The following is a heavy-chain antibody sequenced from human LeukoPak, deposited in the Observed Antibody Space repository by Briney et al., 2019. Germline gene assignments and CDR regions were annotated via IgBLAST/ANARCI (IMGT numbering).Heavy chain of an antibody. CDR2: ISYSGTA. CDR3: ASQPGIAAFDP. V-gene: IGHV4-39*07. Sequence: PSETLSLTCTVSGDSINGNINYWGWLRQPPGKGLEWIGSISYSGTAYYSPSLKSRVTISVDTSKNQFSLKLSSVTAADTAVYYCASQPGIAAFDPWGQGTLVTVSS. J-gene: IGHJ5*02. D-gene: IGHD6-13*01. CDR1: GDSINGNINY.